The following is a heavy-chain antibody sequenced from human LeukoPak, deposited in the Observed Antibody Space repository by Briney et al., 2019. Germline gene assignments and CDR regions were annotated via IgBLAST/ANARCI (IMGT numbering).Heavy chain of an antibody. CDR2: ISAYNGNT. Sequence: ASVKVSCKASGYTFTSYGISWVRQAPGQGLEWMGWISAYNGNTNYAQKLQGRVTMTTDTSTSTAYMELRSLRSDDTAVYYCARTLGAGTDNWFDPWDQGTLVTVSS. D-gene: IGHD1-7*01. CDR3: ARTLGAGTDNWFDP. V-gene: IGHV1-18*01. CDR1: GYTFTSYG. J-gene: IGHJ5*02.